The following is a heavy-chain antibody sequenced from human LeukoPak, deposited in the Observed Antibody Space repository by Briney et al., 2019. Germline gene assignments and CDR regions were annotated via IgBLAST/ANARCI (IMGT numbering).Heavy chain of an antibody. V-gene: IGHV1-46*01. Sequence: GASVKVSCKTSGYTFTNYYLHWVRQAPGQGLEWMGIINPNSGSTTYAQKFQGRVTMTRDTSTSTVYMELSSLRSEDTAVYYCARDLGTIWSGYSLDFDYWGQGTLVTVSS. J-gene: IGHJ4*02. CDR1: GYTFTNYY. CDR3: ARDLGTIWSGYSLDFDY. D-gene: IGHD3-3*01. CDR2: INPNSGST.